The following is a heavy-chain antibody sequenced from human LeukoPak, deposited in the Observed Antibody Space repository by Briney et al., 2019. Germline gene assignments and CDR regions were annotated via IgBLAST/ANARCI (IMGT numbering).Heavy chain of an antibody. CDR3: AKNSGYDLNDAFDI. Sequence: GGSLRLSLPASGFPFISYGRHGVGQAPGKGLEWGAVISYDGSNKYYADSVKGRFTISRDNSKNTLYLQMNSLRAEDTAVYYCAKNSGYDLNDAFDIWGQGTMVTVSS. CDR1: GFPFISYG. CDR2: ISYDGSNK. V-gene: IGHV3-30*18. D-gene: IGHD5-12*01. J-gene: IGHJ3*02.